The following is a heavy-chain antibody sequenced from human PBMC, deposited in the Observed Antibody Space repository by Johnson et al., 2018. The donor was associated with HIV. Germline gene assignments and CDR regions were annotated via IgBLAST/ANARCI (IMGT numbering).Heavy chain of an antibody. V-gene: IGHV3-7*03. CDR2: IKQDGSEK. CDR3: ATADRDAFDI. CDR1: GFTFSSYW. Sequence: VQLVESGGGVVQPGRSLRVSCAASGFTFSSYWMSWVRQAPGKGLEWVANIKQDGSEKYYVDSVKVRFTIASDNSKNKLFLQMNSLRAEDTGVYYCATADRDAFDIGGQGTMVIVSS. J-gene: IGHJ3*02.